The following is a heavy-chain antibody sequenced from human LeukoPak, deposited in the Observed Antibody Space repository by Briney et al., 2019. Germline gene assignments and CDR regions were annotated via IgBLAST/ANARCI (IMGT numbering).Heavy chain of an antibody. CDR3: ARVPYGGSGSSDC. J-gene: IGHJ4*02. V-gene: IGHV1-18*04. Sequence: ASVKVSCKASGYTFSTYGISWVRQAPGQGLEWMGWISAYNGKINYAQKLQGRVTMTTDTSTNTAYMELRSLRSDDTAVYFCARVPYGGSGSSDCWGQGTLVTVSS. D-gene: IGHD3-10*01. CDR1: GYTFSTYG. CDR2: ISAYNGKI.